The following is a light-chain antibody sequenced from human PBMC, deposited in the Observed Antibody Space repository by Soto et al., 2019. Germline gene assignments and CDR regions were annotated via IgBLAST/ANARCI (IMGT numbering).Light chain of an antibody. CDR1: QGISNY. CDR3: QNYNGAPWT. Sequence: DIQMTQSPSSLSASVGDRVTITCRASQGISNYLVWYQQKPGKVPKLLIYAASTLQSGVPSRFSGSGSGTDFTLAISSLQREEVATYYCQNYNGAPWTFGQGTKVEIK. V-gene: IGKV1-27*01. CDR2: AAS. J-gene: IGKJ1*01.